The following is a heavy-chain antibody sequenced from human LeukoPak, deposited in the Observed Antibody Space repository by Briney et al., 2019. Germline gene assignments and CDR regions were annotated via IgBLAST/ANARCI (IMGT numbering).Heavy chain of an antibody. V-gene: IGHV3-21*01. Sequence: PGGSLRLSCAASGFTFSSYSMNWVRQAPGKGLEWVSSISSSSSYIYYADSVKGRFTISRDNAKNSLYLQMNSLRAEDTAVYYCARDRRGDIVGAPPIGYWGQGTLVTVSS. CDR1: GFTFSSYS. D-gene: IGHD1-26*01. CDR2: ISSSSSYI. J-gene: IGHJ4*02. CDR3: ARDRRGDIVGAPPIGY.